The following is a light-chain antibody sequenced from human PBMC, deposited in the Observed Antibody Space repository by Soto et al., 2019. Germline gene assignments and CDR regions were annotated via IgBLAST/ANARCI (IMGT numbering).Light chain of an antibody. Sequence: QSALTQPASVSGSPGESITISCTGTSSDVGGYNYVSWYQQHPGKVPKLIIYEVTHRPSGVSNRFSGSKSGNTASLTISGLQAEDEADYYCSSYTSSITVVDVIFGGGTKLTVL. CDR3: SSYTSSITVVDVI. J-gene: IGLJ2*01. CDR2: EVT. V-gene: IGLV2-14*01. CDR1: SSDVGGYNY.